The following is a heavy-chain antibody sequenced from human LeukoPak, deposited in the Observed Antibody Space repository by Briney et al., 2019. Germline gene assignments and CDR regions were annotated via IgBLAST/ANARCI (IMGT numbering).Heavy chain of an antibody. J-gene: IGHJ4*02. V-gene: IGHV3-23*01. CDR1: GFTFSSYA. CDR3: AKAPSASSSWRRYFDY. CDR2: VSGSGGST. D-gene: IGHD6-13*01. Sequence: GGSLRLSCAASGFTFSSYAMSWVRQAPGKGLEWVSAVSGSGGSTYYADSVKGRFTISRDNPKNTLYLQMNSLRAEDTAVYYCAKAPSASSSWRRYFDYWGQGTLVTVSS.